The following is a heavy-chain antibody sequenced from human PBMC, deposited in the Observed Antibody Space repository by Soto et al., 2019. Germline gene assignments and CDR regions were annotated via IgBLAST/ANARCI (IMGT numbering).Heavy chain of an antibody. Sequence: SVKVSCKASGNTLSSYAFTWLRQAPGKGFELMGTIIPILRTTEYEQKFQGRVTITADESTTTVYMELSGLTSGDTGIYFCARGYQPILPFDFWGQGTRGTGSS. CDR2: IIPILRTT. CDR1: GNTLSSYA. V-gene: IGHV1-69*11. J-gene: IGHJ4*02. CDR3: ARGYQPILPFDF. D-gene: IGHD2-15*01.